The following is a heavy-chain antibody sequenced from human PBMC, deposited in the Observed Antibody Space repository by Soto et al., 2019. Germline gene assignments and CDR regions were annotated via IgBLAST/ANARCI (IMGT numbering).Heavy chain of an antibody. CDR2: IDGDGSST. J-gene: IGHJ4*02. D-gene: IGHD2-15*01. CDR3: ARETYPYCSHSDCHHPLDN. CDR1: EVTFSAYW. Sequence: GGSLRLACAASEVTFSAYWMHWVRQAPGKGLLWVSRIDGDGSSTTYADSVKGRFTISRDNAKNTLYLQMNSLRAEDTAVYYCARETYPYCSHSDCHHPLDNWGQGTLVTVSS. V-gene: IGHV3-74*01.